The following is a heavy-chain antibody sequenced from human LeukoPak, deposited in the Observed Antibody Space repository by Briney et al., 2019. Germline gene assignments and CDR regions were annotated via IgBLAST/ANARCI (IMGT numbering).Heavy chain of an antibody. CDR3: ASFSRIAAAGLLIHRGWFDP. J-gene: IGHJ5*02. Sequence: PSETLSLTCAVYGGSFSGYYWSWIRQPPGKGLEWIGEINHSGSTNYNPSLKSRVTISVDTSKNQFSLKLSSVTAADTAVYYCASFSRIAAAGLLIHRGWFDPWGQGTLVTVSS. CDR1: GGSFSGYY. D-gene: IGHD6-13*01. V-gene: IGHV4-34*01. CDR2: INHSGST.